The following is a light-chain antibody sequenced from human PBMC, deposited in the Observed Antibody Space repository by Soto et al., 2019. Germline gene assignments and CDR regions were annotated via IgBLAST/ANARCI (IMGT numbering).Light chain of an antibody. V-gene: IGKV1-6*01. J-gene: IGKJ2*01. CDR3: LQECKYPHT. Sequence: AIPMTQSPSSLSASVGDRVTITCRASQGIRNSLGWYQQKPGKAPTLLIYAASSLQSGVPSSFSGSGSGTEFTLTISSLPPEDVANYYCLQECKYPHTFGQGSKLEIK. CDR1: QGIRNS. CDR2: AAS.